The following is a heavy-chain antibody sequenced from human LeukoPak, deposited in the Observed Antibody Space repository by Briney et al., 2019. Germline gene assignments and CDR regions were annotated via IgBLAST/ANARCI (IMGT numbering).Heavy chain of an antibody. CDR3: ARTTVLRYFDWLPTLDY. CDR1: GYTFTSYD. D-gene: IGHD3-9*01. Sequence: ASVKVSCKASGYTFTSYDINWVRQAPGQGLEWMGWISAYNGNTNYAQKLQGRVTMTTDTSTSTAYMELRSLRSDDTAVYYCARTTVLRYFDWLPTLDYWGQGTLVTVSS. J-gene: IGHJ4*02. CDR2: ISAYNGNT. V-gene: IGHV1-18*01.